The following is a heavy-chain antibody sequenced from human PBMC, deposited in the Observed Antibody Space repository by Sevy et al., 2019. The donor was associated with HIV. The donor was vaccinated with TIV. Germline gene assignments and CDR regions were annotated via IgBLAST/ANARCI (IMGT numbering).Heavy chain of an antibody. Sequence: VGSLRLSCEASGFAFRDSAIHWVRQSPGKGLEWVALISHGGSYEYYVDSVKGRFTVSSDRSKNILYLQMASLRAEDTAVYYCARMVSGGLRWELIKENAFDIWGQGTAVTVSS. CDR2: ISHGGSYE. D-gene: IGHD4-17*01. CDR1: GFAFRDSA. CDR3: ARMVSGGLRWELIKENAFDI. J-gene: IGHJ3*02. V-gene: IGHV3-30-3*01.